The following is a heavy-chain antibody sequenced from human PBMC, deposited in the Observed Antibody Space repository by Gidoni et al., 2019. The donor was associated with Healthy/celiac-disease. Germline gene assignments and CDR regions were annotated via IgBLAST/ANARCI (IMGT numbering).Heavy chain of an antibody. CDR3: ARAYYDFWSGYYDQYYFDY. D-gene: IGHD3-3*01. CDR2: INHSGST. CDR1: GGSFSGYY. Sequence: QVQLQQWGAGLLKPSETLSLTCAVYGGSFSGYYWSWIRQPPGKGLEWIGEINHSGSTNYNPSLKSRDTISVDTSKNQFSLKLSSVTAADTAVYYCARAYYDFWSGYYDQYYFDYWGQGTLVTVSS. J-gene: IGHJ4*02. V-gene: IGHV4-34*01.